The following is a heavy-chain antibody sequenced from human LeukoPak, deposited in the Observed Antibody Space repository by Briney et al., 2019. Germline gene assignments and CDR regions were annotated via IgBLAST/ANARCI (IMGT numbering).Heavy chain of an antibody. CDR3: ASLRQYSSSWYWFDP. V-gene: IGHV4-59*01. D-gene: IGHD6-13*01. CDR2: IYYSGST. J-gene: IGHJ5*02. CDR1: GGSISSYY. Sequence: AETLCLTCSVSGGSISSYYWSWIRQPPGKGLEWSGNIYYSGSTNYNPSLKRRVTISADTSKNQFSLKLSSVTAADTAVYYCASLRQYSSSWYWFDPWGQGTLVTVSS.